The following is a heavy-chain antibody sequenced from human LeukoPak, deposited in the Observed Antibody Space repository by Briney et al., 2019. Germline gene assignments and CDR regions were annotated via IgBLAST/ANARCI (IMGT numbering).Heavy chain of an antibody. CDR2: IYPGDSDT. Sequence: GESLQISCKGSGYRFTSYWIGWVRQLPGKGLEWMGIIYPGDSDTRYSPSFQGQVTMSADKSISTAYLQWSCLKASDTAMYYCARPIIGYGGNSAFDYWGQGTLVTVSS. J-gene: IGHJ4*02. V-gene: IGHV5-51*01. CDR3: ARPIIGYGGNSAFDY. CDR1: GYRFTSYW. D-gene: IGHD4-23*01.